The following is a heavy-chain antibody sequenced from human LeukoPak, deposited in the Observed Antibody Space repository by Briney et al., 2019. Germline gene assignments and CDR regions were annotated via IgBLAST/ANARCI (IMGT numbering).Heavy chain of an antibody. V-gene: IGHV3-30*02. J-gene: IGHJ5*02. D-gene: IGHD3-3*01. Sequence: PGGSLRLSCAASGFTFSSYGMRWVRQAPGKGLEWVAFIRYDGSNKYYADSVKGRFTISRGNSKNTLYLQMNSLRAEDTAVYYCAKDHPLTIFGVVYNWFDPWGQGTLVTVFS. CDR2: IRYDGSNK. CDR1: GFTFSSYG. CDR3: AKDHPLTIFGVVYNWFDP.